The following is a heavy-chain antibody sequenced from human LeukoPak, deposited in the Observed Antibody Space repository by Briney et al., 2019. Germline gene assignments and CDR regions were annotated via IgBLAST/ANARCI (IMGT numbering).Heavy chain of an antibody. V-gene: IGHV4-39*07. Sequence: SETLSLTCIVSGGSISRSSYYWGWIRQPPGKGLEWVGSVYYSGNTNYNPSLKSRVTMSVDLSKNQFSLKLSSVTAADTAVYYCARGYSHFDYWGQGTLVTVSS. CDR1: GGSISRSSYY. CDR3: ARGYSHFDY. J-gene: IGHJ4*02. CDR2: VYYSGNT. D-gene: IGHD5-12*01.